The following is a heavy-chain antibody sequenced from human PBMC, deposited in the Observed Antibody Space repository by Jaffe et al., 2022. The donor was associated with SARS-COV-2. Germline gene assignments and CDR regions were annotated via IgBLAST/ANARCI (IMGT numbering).Heavy chain of an antibody. J-gene: IGHJ6*02. CDR1: GFTFSKYG. Sequence: QVQLVESGGGVVQPGRSLRLSCAASGFTFSKYGVHWVRQAPGQGLQWVAGVSYDGRNEYYADSVKGRFTISRDNVKNTLYLQMESLSVEDTAVYYCVRVSSEFCSSYSCHEFASMDVWAQGTTVTVSS. V-gene: IGHV3-30*03. D-gene: IGHD3-3*01. CDR3: VRVSSEFCSSYSCHEFASMDV. CDR2: VSYDGRNE.